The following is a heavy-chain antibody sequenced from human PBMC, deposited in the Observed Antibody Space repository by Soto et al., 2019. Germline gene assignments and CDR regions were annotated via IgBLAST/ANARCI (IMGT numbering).Heavy chain of an antibody. D-gene: IGHD3-22*01. J-gene: IGHJ4*02. CDR3: ARERTYYYDSSGYYSFDY. CDR1: GGTFSSYA. V-gene: IGHV1-69*13. CDR2: IIPIFGTA. Sequence: SVKVSCKASGGTFSSYAISWVRQAPGQGXEWMGGIIPIFGTANYAQKFQGRVTITADESTSTAYMELSSLRSEDTAVYYCARERTYYYDSSGYYSFDYWGQGTLVTVSS.